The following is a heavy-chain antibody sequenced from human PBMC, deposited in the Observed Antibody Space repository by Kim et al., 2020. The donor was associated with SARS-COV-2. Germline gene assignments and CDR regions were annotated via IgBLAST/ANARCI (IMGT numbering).Heavy chain of an antibody. CDR3: ARFGVGELSDAFDI. V-gene: IGHV1-45*02. J-gene: IGHJ3*02. Sequence: AQKFQDRVTITRDRSMSTAYMELSSLRSEDTAMYYCARFGVGELSDAFDIWGQGTMVTVSS. D-gene: IGHD3-10*01.